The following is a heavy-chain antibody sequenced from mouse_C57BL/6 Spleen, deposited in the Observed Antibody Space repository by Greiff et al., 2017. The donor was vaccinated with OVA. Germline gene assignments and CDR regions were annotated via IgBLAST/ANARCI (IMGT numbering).Heavy chain of an antibody. CDR2: INPNNGGT. CDR3: AREDYGSSSWYFDV. J-gene: IGHJ1*03. Sequence: EVQLQQSGPELVKPGASVKIPCKASGYTFTDYNMDWVKQSHGKSLEWIGDINPNNGGTIYNQKFKGKATLTVDKSSSTAYMELRSLTSEDTAVYYCAREDYGSSSWYFDVWGTGTTVTVSS. D-gene: IGHD1-1*01. CDR1: GYTFTDYN. V-gene: IGHV1-18*01.